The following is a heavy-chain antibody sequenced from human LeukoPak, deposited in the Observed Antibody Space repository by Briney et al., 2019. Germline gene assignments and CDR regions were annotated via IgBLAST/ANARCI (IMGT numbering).Heavy chain of an antibody. Sequence: GRSLRVSCAASGFIFSNYGMHWVRQAPGKGLEWVAVIWYDGSKYYADSVKGRFTISRDNFKNTVYLQMNSLRAEDTAVYYCARGLRNTDTFDIWGQGTMVTVSS. CDR2: IWYDGSK. V-gene: IGHV3-33*01. J-gene: IGHJ3*02. CDR1: GFIFSNYG. CDR3: ARGLRNTDTFDI.